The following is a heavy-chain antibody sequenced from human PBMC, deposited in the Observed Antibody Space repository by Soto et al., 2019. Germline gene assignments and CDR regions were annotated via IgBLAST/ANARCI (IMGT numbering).Heavy chain of an antibody. CDR3: ARDHPHSYGVYYFDY. J-gene: IGHJ4*02. CDR2: INHNTNT. V-gene: IGHV4-34*01. D-gene: IGHD5-18*01. CDR1: GGSFSDTY. Sequence: SETLSLTCAVYGGSFSDTYWNWFRQPPGKGLEWIGEINHNTNTIYNPSLTSRVTISVDTSKNHFSLKLTSVTAADTAVYYCARDHPHSYGVYYFDYWGQGTPVTVSS.